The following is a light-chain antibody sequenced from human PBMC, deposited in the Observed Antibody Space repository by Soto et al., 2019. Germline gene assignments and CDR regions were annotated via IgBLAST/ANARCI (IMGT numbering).Light chain of an antibody. CDR1: SSDIGTNA. CDR2: NND. J-gene: IGLJ2*01. Sequence: QSALTQPPSASGTPGQRVTISCSGSSSDIGTNAVNWYQQLPGTAPKLVIFNNDQRPSGVPDRFSGTKSGTSASLAISGLQSEDEADYYCAPCDDSLDVPVFGGGTSSPS. V-gene: IGLV1-44*01. CDR3: APCDDSLDVPV.